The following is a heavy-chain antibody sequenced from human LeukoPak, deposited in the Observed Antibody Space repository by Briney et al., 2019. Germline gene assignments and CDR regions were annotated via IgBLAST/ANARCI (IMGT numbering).Heavy chain of an antibody. CDR2: YYIDATT. CDR1: GFSVSNNY. Sequence: PGGSLRLSCAASGFSVSNNYMSWVRQAPGKGLEWVSTYYIDATTHYPDSVRGRFTISSDSSKNTLYLQMNSLRVEDTAIYCCARESIPSGWYLSWGQGTLVTVSS. CDR3: ARESIPSGWYLS. D-gene: IGHD6-19*01. J-gene: IGHJ5*02. V-gene: IGHV3-53*01.